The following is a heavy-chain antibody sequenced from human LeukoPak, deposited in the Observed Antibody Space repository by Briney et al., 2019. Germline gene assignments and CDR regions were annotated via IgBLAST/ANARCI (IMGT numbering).Heavy chain of an antibody. Sequence: SGGSLRLSCAASGFTFSSYTMHWVRQAPGKGLQWVAVISYDGSNKYYADSVRGRFTISRDSSKNTLYLQTNSLRAEDTAVYYCARGSDYWGQGTLVTVSS. CDR1: GFTFSSYT. J-gene: IGHJ4*02. CDR2: ISYDGSNK. CDR3: ARGSDY. V-gene: IGHV3-30-3*01.